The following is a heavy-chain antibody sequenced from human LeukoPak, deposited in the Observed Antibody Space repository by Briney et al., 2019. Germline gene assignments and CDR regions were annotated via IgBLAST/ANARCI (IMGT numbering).Heavy chain of an antibody. CDR2: TYYSGST. CDR3: ARGREQWVSTDY. V-gene: IGHV4-30-4*08. Sequence: PSETLSLTCTVSGGSISSGDYYWSWVRQPPGKGLEWIGYTYYSGSTYYNPSLKSRVTMSVDTSKNQFSLKLSYVTAADTAVYYCARGREQWVSTDYWGQGTLVTVSS. CDR1: GGSISSGDYY. J-gene: IGHJ4*02. D-gene: IGHD6-19*01.